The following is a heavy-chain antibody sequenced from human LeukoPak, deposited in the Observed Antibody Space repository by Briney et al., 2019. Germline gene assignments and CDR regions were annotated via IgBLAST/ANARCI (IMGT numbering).Heavy chain of an antibody. J-gene: IGHJ4*02. CDR1: GYTFTRYY. CDR2: INPNSGGT. CDR3: ARVVAAAGTGY. D-gene: IGHD6-13*01. V-gene: IGHV1-2*02. Sequence: GASVKVSFKASGYTFTRYYMHWVRQAPGQGREWMGWINPNSGGTNYAQKFQGRVTMTRDTSISTAFMELSRLRSADTAVYYCARVVAAAGTGYWGQGTLVTVSS.